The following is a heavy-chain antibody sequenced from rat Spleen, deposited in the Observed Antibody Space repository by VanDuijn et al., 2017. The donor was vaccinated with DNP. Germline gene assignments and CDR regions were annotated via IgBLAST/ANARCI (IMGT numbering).Heavy chain of an antibody. J-gene: IGHJ3*01. CDR1: GFTFNNYW. D-gene: IGHD1-12*03. V-gene: IGHV5-31*01. CDR2: ITNTGGST. Sequence: EVQLVESGGGLVQPGRSLKLSCVASGFTFNNYWMTWIRQAPGKGLEWVASITNTGGSTYYPDSVKGRFTIYRDNAKSTLYLQMNSLRSEDTATYYCARSWGDDGYPPFAYWGQGTLVTVSS. CDR3: ARSWGDDGYPPFAY.